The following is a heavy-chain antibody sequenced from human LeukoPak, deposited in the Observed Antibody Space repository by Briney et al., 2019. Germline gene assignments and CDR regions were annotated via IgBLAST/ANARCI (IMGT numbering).Heavy chain of an antibody. D-gene: IGHD6-19*01. CDR2: IKQDGSEK. J-gene: IGHJ3*02. CDR3: VIAVARFGAFGI. Sequence: GGPLRLSCAASGFTFSSYWMSWVRQAPGKGLEWVANIKQDGSEKYYVDSVKGRFTISRDNAKNSLYLQMNSLRAEDTAVYYCVIAVARFGAFGIWGQGTMVTVSS. CDR1: GFTFSSYW. V-gene: IGHV3-7*01.